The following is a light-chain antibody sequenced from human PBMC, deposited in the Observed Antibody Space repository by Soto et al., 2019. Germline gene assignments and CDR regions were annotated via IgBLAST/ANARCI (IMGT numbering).Light chain of an antibody. CDR3: AAWDDSLKSPV. V-gene: IGLV1-44*01. Sequence: QSVLTQPPSASGTPGQRVTISCSGSISNIGGDSVSWYQHLPGTAPKLLIHTNTLRPSGVPDRFSGSKSGTSGSLAISGLQSEDEAVYYWAAWDDSLKSPVFGGGTTVTVL. CDR1: ISNIGGDS. CDR2: TNT. J-gene: IGLJ3*02.